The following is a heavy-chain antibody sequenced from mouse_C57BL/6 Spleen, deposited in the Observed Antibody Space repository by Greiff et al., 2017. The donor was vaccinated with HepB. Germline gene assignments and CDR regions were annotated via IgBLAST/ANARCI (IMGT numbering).Heavy chain of an antibody. CDR2: ILPGSGST. D-gene: IGHD1-1*01. Sequence: VQLKESGAELMKPGASVKLSCKATGYTFTGYWIEWVKQRPGHGLEWIGEILPGSGSTNYTEKFKGKATFTADTSSNTAYMQLSSLTTEDSAIYYCALTTVVDLVYFDVWGTGTTVTVSS. CDR1: GYTFTGYW. CDR3: ALTTVVDLVYFDV. V-gene: IGHV1-9*01. J-gene: IGHJ1*03.